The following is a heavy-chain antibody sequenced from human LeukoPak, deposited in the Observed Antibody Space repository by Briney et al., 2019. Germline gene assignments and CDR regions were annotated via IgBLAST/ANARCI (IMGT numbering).Heavy chain of an antibody. CDR1: GFAFNSYT. J-gene: IGHJ4*02. V-gene: IGHV3-21*04. Sequence: GGSLRLSCEASGFAFNSYTITWVRQAPGKGLESVSSITSRSSHIYIADSVKGRFTISRDNPKNTLYLQMNSLGAEDTAVYFCAKRGVVIRVILVGFHKEAYYFDSWGQGALVTVSS. CDR3: AKRGVVIRVILVGFHKEAYYFDS. D-gene: IGHD3-22*01. CDR2: ITSRSSHI.